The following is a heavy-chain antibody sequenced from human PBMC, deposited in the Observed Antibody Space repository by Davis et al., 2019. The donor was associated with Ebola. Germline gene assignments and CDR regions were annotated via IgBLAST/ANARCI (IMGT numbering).Heavy chain of an antibody. CDR1: GFTFSSHW. V-gene: IGHV3-7*01. J-gene: IGHJ4*02. D-gene: IGHD3-3*01. CDR3: ARRGDFWSGYSFDY. Sequence: GESLKIPCAASGFTFSSHWMSWVRQAPGKGLEWVATIKQDGSEKYYVDSVKGRFTISRDNAKKSLYLQMKSLRAEDTAVYYCARRGDFWSGYSFDYWGQGTLVSVSS. CDR2: IKQDGSEK.